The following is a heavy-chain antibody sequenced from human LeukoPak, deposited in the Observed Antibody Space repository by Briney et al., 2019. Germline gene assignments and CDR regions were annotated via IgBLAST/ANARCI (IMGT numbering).Heavy chain of an antibody. CDR3: AKDASSSWHQNWFDP. CDR2: ISGSGGST. CDR1: GLSLSSYA. Sequence: GGSLRLSCAGSGLSLSSYAVNWVRQAPGKGLEWVSVISGSGGSTHYADSVKGRFTVSRDNSKDTVYLQMDSLRAEDTAVYYCAKDASSSWHQNWFDPWGQGTLVTVSS. D-gene: IGHD6-13*01. V-gene: IGHV3-23*01. J-gene: IGHJ5*02.